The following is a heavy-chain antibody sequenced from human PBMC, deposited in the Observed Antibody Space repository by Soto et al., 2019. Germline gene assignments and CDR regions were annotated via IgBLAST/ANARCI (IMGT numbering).Heavy chain of an antibody. CDR1: GGSISSDYYH. D-gene: IGHD2-21*02. Sequence: QVQLQQSGPGLVKPSQTLSLTCTVSGGSISSDYYHWTWIRQSPGKGLEWIGYIHHSGSSLYNPSLKSRVTISVDTSKDQFSLNQSSMTAADTAVYFCAKEDDGGDSLDVWGQGTTVTVSS. CDR2: IHHSGSS. V-gene: IGHV4-30-4*08. J-gene: IGHJ6*02. CDR3: AKEDDGGDSLDV.